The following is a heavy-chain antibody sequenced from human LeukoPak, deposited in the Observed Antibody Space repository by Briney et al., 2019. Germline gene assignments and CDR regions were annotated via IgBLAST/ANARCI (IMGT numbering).Heavy chain of an antibody. Sequence: ASVKVSCKASGYSFTSYAMHWVRQAPGQGLEWMGWITPSGGTNYPQKFQGRVAITRDTSITTAYMDLSRLTSDDTAVYYCARDRYGDGFAHFDYWGQGALVTVSS. CDR2: ITPSGGT. D-gene: IGHD5-24*01. CDR3: ARDRYGDGFAHFDY. V-gene: IGHV1-2*02. J-gene: IGHJ4*02. CDR1: GYSFTSYA.